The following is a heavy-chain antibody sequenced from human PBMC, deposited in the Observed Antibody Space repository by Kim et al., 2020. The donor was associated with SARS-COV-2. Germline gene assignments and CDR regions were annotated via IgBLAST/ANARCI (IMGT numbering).Heavy chain of an antibody. CDR2: IYPGDSDT. J-gene: IGHJ5*02. CDR1: GYSFTSYW. CDR3: ARLGWPAEEAVWFDP. D-gene: IGHD1-26*01. Sequence: GESLKISCKGSGYSFTSYWIGWVRQMPGKGLEWMGIIYPGDSDTRYSPSFQGQVTISADKSISTAYLQWSSLKASDTAMYYCARLGWPAEEAVWFDPWGQGTLVTVSS. V-gene: IGHV5-51*01.